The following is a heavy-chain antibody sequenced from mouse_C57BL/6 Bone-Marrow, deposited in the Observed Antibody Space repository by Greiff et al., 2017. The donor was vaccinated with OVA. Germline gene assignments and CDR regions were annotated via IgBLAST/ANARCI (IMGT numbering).Heavy chain of an antibody. CDR1: GFTFSSYG. CDR3: ARHDDGYYLYAMDY. CDR2: ISSGGSYT. V-gene: IGHV5-6*01. D-gene: IGHD2-3*01. J-gene: IGHJ4*01. Sequence: VQLKESGGDLVKPGGSLKLSCAASGFTFSSYGMSWVRQTPDKRLEWVATISSGGSYTYYPDSVKGRFTISRDNAKNTLYLQMSSLKSEDTAMYYCARHDDGYYLYAMDYWGQGTSVTVSS.